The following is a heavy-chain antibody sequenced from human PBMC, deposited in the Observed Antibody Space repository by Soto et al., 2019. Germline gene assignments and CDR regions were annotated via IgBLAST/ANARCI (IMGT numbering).Heavy chain of an antibody. CDR2: INHSGST. J-gene: IGHJ3*01. CDR3: ARGLYYYDSSGS. Sequence: PSLTCAVYGGSLSGYYWSWIRQPPGKGMEWIGEINHSGSTNYNPSLKSRVTISVDTSKNQFSLKLSSVTAADTAVYYCARGLYYYDSSGSWGQGTMLT. CDR1: GGSLSGYY. V-gene: IGHV4-34*01. D-gene: IGHD3-22*01.